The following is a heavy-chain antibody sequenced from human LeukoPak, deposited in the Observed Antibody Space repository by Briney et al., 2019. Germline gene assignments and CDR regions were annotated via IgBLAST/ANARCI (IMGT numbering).Heavy chain of an antibody. J-gene: IGHJ3*01. D-gene: IGHD3-22*01. CDR1: GYSISGGYY. V-gene: IGHV4-38-2*01. Sequence: PSETLSLTCGVSGYSISGGYYWGWIRQSPGKGLEWIATIFHTGSIYHNPSLKSRVILSVDTSKNQFSLILTSVTAADTAVYYCVRMGVSYYYDSSTYYPVAFHVWGQGTMVTVSS. CDR2: IFHTGSI. CDR3: VRMGVSYYYDSSTYYPVAFHV.